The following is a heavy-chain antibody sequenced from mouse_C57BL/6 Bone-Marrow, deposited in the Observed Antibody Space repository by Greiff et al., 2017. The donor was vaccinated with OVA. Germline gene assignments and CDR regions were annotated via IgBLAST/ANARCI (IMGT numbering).Heavy chain of an antibody. V-gene: IGHV1-64*01. J-gene: IGHJ1*03. CDR2: IHPNSGST. CDR1: GYTFTSYW. CDR3: ANYYGRSHWCFDV. D-gene: IGHD1-1*01. Sequence: QVQLQQPGAELVKPGASVKLSCKASGYTFTSYWMHWVKQRPGQGLEWIGMIHPNSGSTNYNEKFKSKATLTVDKSSSTAYMQLSSLTSEDSAVCYCANYYGRSHWCFDVWGTGTTVTVSS.